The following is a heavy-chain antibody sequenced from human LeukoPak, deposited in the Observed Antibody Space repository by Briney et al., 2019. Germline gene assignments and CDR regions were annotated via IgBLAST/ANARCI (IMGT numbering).Heavy chain of an antibody. J-gene: IGHJ5*02. Sequence: GGSLRLSCAASGFTFSSYAMSWVRQAPGKGLEWVSAISGSGGSTYYADSVKGRFTVSRDNSKNTLYLQMNSLRAEDTAAYYCAKGVSSSWYRPEGNWFDPWGQGTLVTVSS. D-gene: IGHD6-13*01. CDR1: GFTFSSYA. CDR2: ISGSGGST. V-gene: IGHV3-23*01. CDR3: AKGVSSSWYRPEGNWFDP.